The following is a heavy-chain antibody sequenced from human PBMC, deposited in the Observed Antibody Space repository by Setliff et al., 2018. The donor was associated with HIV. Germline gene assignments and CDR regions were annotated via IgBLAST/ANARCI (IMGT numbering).Heavy chain of an antibody. V-gene: IGHV4-59*01. Sequence: SSETLSLTCTVSGGSISSYYWNWIRQTPGKGLEWIAYIYYNGNTNYNPSLESRVTISVDTSKNQFSLKLSSVTAADTAVYYCARDPRGLPAAGYYYGMDVWGQGTTVTVSS. J-gene: IGHJ6*02. CDR3: ARDPRGLPAAGYYYGMDV. CDR2: IYYNGNT. CDR1: GGSISSYY. D-gene: IGHD6-13*01.